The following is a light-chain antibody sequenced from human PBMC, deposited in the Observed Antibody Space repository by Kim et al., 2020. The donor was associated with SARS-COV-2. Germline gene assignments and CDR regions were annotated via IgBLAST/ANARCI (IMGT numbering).Light chain of an antibody. CDR2: SNN. V-gene: IGLV1-44*01. Sequence: GQGVTISCSGSSSNIGSNTVNWYQQLPGTAPKLLIYSNNQRPSGVPDRFSGSKSGTSASLAISGLQSEDEADYYCAAWDDSLNAVVFGGGTQLTVL. CDR1: SSNIGSNT. J-gene: IGLJ2*01. CDR3: AAWDDSLNAVV.